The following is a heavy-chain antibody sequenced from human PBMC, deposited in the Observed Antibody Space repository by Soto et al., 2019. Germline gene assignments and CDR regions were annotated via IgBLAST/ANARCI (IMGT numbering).Heavy chain of an antibody. D-gene: IGHD4-17*01. CDR1: GFTFNNYA. CDR3: AKDLYGDYDYDG. Sequence: GGSLRLSCAASGFTFNNYAMSWVRQAPGKGLEWVSTITSSGGNTYYSDSVKGRFTISRDNSKNTLYLQMNTLRAEDTALYYCAKDLYGDYDYDGRGQGTLVTVSS. J-gene: IGHJ4*02. V-gene: IGHV3-23*01. CDR2: ITSSGGNT.